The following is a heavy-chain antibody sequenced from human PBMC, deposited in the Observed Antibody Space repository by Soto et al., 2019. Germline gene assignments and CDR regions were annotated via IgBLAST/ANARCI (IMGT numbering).Heavy chain of an antibody. D-gene: IGHD3-16*01. CDR3: AREGGGGFPIYYFGMDV. CDR2: IYYNGRT. V-gene: IGHV4-31*03. CDR1: GASTSSADYY. Sequence: SETLSLTCTVSGASTSSADYYWTWVRQHPEKGLEWIGYIYYNGRTNYNPSLKSRLTLSLDTSKNQFSLKLSSVTAADTAVYYCAREGGGGFPIYYFGMDVWAQGITVTVSS. J-gene: IGHJ6*02.